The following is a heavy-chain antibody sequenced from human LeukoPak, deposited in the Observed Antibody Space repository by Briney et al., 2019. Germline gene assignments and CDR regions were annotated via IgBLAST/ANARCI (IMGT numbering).Heavy chain of an antibody. V-gene: IGHV3-48*01. D-gene: IGHD5-12*01. Sequence: GGSLRLSCAASGFTFSSYSMSWVRQAPGKGLEWVSYISSTSSAMYYADSVKGRFTTSRDNAKNSLYLQMNSLRAEDTAVYYRAGGYVGARIDYWGQGTLVTVSS. CDR3: AGGYVGARIDY. CDR2: ISSTSSAM. J-gene: IGHJ4*02. CDR1: GFTFSSYS.